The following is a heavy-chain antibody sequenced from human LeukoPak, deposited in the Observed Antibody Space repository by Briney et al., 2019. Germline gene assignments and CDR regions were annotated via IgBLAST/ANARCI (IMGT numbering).Heavy chain of an antibody. CDR1: GFTFSIYS. CDR3: AKYAPPTTVVTRFFDY. CDR2: IGGTHSNI. Sequence: GGSLRLSCAASGFTFSIYSMNWVRQAPGKGLEWVSYIGGTHSNIYYADSVKGRFTISRDDAKNSLYLQMNSLRVEDTAVYYCAKYAPPTTVVTRFFDYWGQGTLVTVSS. J-gene: IGHJ4*02. V-gene: IGHV3-48*01. D-gene: IGHD4-23*01.